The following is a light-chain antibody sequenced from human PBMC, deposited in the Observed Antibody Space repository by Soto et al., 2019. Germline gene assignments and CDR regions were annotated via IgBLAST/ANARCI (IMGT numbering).Light chain of an antibody. CDR3: LHTDSFPWT. CDR1: QDIRAW. J-gene: IGKJ1*01. V-gene: IGKV1-12*01. CDR2: VVS. Sequence: IQITHSTPSLSASVLQRATITRRASQDIRAWLAWYQQKPGNAPKLLIYVVSSLQSGVPSRFSGSGSGTYFTLTISNLQPEDFATYYCLHTDSFPWTFGQGTKVDI.